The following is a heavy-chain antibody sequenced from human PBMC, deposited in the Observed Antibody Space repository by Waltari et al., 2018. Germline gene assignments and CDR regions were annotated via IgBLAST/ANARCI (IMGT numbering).Heavy chain of an antibody. D-gene: IGHD2-2*01. V-gene: IGHV3-72*01. CDR2: SRDKLNNYIA. Sequence: EVQLVESGGGLVQPGGSLRLSCAAARFMFSDHYMDWCRQVPGKELEWVGRSRDKLNNYIAQYAASVKGRFTISRDDSTDSLYLQMNSLKTEDTAVYYCARGYHSFDIWGQGTMVTVSS. J-gene: IGHJ3*02. CDR1: RFMFSDHY. CDR3: ARGYHSFDI.